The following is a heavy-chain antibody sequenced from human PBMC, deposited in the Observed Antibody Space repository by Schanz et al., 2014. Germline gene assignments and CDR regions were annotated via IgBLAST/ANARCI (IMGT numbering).Heavy chain of an antibody. V-gene: IGHV3-33*01. D-gene: IGHD3-10*01. J-gene: IGHJ3*02. CDR1: GFNISTYG. CDR2: ISYDGSSK. CDR3: ARGIITMVRGGDVGAFDI. Sequence: VQLVESGGGLAQPGGSLRLSCAASGFNISTYGMHWVRQAPGKGLEWVALISYDGSSKNHADSVQGRFTISRDNSKNALYLQMDSLRAEDTAVYYCARGIITMVRGGDVGAFDIWGQGTMVTVSS.